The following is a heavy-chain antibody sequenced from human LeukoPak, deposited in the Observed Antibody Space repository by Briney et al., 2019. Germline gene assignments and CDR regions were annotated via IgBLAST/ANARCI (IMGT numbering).Heavy chain of an antibody. V-gene: IGHV4-39*01. D-gene: IGHD2-2*03. Sequence: SETLSLTCTVSGGSISSSSYYWGWIRQPPGKGLEWIASIHYSETTYYNPSLKSRVTISVDTSKNQFSLNLNSVAAADTAVYYCARLDPRGGDDFWGHGTLVTVSS. CDR2: IHYSETT. J-gene: IGHJ4*01. CDR1: GGSISSSSYY. CDR3: ARLDPRGGDDF.